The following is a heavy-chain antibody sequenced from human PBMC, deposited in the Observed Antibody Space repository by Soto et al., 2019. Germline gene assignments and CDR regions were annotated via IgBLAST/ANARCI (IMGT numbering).Heavy chain of an antibody. CDR3: ARGGYFDSSNYLAY. CDR2: INPGNGNT. J-gene: IGHJ4*02. CDR1: GYTFTSYG. D-gene: IGHD3-22*01. Sequence: SLKVSCKASGYTFTSYGINWVRRAPGRGLEWMGWINPGNGNTKYSQQFQGRVIIDRDTSASTAYMELSSLRSEDTAVYYCARGGYFDSSNYLAYWGLGTLVTVSS. V-gene: IGHV1-3*01.